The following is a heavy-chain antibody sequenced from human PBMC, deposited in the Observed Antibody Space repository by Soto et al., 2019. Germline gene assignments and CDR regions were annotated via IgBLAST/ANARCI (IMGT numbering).Heavy chain of an antibody. CDR2: IYHSGRT. D-gene: IGHD1-1*01. J-gene: IGHJ5*01. Sequence: SETLSLTCAVSGGSISSSNCWRWVRQPPGKGLEWLGGIYHSGRTNYNPSLKSRGTISVDKSKNPFFLKLSSLTAAEPAVYYCARHDFGWFDYSGQVQLVIGSS. CDR1: GGSISSSNC. V-gene: IGHV4-4*02. CDR3: ARHDFGWFDY.